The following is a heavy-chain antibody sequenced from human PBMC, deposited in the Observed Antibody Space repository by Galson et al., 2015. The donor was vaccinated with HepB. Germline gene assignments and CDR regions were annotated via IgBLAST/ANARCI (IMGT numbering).Heavy chain of an antibody. V-gene: IGHV1-69*01. J-gene: IGHJ3*02. CDR3: AAYTGLIPDHDAFDI. CDR1: GGTFSSYA. Sequence: CKASGGTFSSYAISWVRQAPGQGLEWMGGIIPIFGTANYAQKFQGRVTITADESTSTAYMELSSLRSEDTAVYYCAAYTGLIPDHDAFDIWGQGTMVTVSS. CDR2: IIPIFGTA. D-gene: IGHD4-23*01.